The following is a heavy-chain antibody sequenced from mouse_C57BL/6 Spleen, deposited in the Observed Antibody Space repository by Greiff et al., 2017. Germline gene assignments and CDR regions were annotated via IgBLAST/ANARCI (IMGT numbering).Heavy chain of an antibody. CDR2: IYPGNSDT. J-gene: IGHJ4*01. CDR1: GYTFTSYW. CDR3: TRRDGSSFYAMDY. Sequence: VQLQQSGTVLARPGASVKMSCKTSGYTFTSYWMHWVKQRPGQGLEWIGAIYPGNSDTSYNQKFKGKAKLTAVTSASTAYMELSSLTNADSAVYYCTRRDGSSFYAMDYWGQGTSVTVSS. D-gene: IGHD1-1*01. V-gene: IGHV1-5*01.